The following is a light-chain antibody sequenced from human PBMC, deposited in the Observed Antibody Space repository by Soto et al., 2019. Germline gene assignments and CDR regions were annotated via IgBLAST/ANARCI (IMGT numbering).Light chain of an antibody. J-gene: IGLJ1*01. CDR3: SSYTSISTLYV. V-gene: IGLV2-14*01. Sequence: QSVLTQPASVSGSPGQSITISCTGTNSDVGGYNYVSWYQQHPGKAPELMIYEVSHRPSGVSNRFSGSKSDNTASLTISGLQAEEEADYYCSSYTSISTLYVFGTATKVTV. CDR1: NSDVGGYNY. CDR2: EVS.